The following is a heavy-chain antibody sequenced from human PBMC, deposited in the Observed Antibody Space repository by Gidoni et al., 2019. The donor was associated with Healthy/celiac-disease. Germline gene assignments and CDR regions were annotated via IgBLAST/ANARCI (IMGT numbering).Heavy chain of an antibody. CDR2: IKSKTDGGTT. CDR3: TTDYIYDFWSGYSSMYYFDY. J-gene: IGHJ4*02. Sequence: EVQLVESGGGLVKPGGSLRLSCAASGFTFSNAWMIWVRQAPGKGLEWVGRIKSKTDGGTTDYAAPVKGRFTISRDDSKNTLYLQMNSLKTEDTAVYYCTTDYIYDFWSGYSSMYYFDYWGQGTLVTVSS. CDR1: GFTFSNAW. V-gene: IGHV3-15*01. D-gene: IGHD3-3*01.